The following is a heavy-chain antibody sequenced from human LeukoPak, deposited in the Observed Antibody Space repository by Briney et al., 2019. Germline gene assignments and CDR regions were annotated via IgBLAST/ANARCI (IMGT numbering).Heavy chain of an antibody. CDR2: INHSGST. CDR1: GGSFSGYY. J-gene: IGHJ4*02. CDR3: ARAGYNYDSSGYYRRHYYFDY. Sequence: AETLSLTCAVYGGSFSGYYWSWIRQPPGKGLEWIGEINHSGSTNYNPPLKSRVTISVDTPKNQFSLKPGSVTGADTAVYYCARAGYNYDSSGYYRRHYYFDYWGQGTLVTVSS. D-gene: IGHD3-22*01. V-gene: IGHV4-34*01.